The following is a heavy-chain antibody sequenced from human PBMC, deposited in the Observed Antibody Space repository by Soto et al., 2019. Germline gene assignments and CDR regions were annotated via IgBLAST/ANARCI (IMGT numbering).Heavy chain of an antibody. CDR1: GFTFSNYA. V-gene: IGHV3-23*01. CDR3: AKDRGVTATGLFDY. CDR2: ISGSGVTT. Sequence: EVQLLESGGGLAQPGGSLRLSCAASGFTFSNYAMNWVRQAPGKGLEWVSAISGSGVTTYYADSVKGRFTISRDNSKNTLYLQVNSLRAEDTAVYYCAKDRGVTATGLFDYWGQGTLVTVSS. J-gene: IGHJ4*02. D-gene: IGHD6-13*01.